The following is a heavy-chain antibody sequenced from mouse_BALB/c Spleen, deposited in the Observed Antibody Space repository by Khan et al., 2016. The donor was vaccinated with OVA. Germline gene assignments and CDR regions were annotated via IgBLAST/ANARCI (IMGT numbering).Heavy chain of an antibody. Sequence: EVELVESGGGLVQPGGSRKLSCAASGFTFSSFGMHWVRQAPEKGLEWVAYISSGRATIYYADTVTGRFTISRDNPKNTLFLQMTSLRSEDTAMYYCARSMITTGYFDVWGAGTTVTVSS. CDR2: ISSGRATI. D-gene: IGHD2-4*01. CDR1: GFTFSSFG. V-gene: IGHV5-17*02. CDR3: ARSMITTGYFDV. J-gene: IGHJ1*01.